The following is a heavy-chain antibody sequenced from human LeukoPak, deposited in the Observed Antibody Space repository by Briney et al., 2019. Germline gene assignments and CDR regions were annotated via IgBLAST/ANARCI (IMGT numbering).Heavy chain of an antibody. V-gene: IGHV4-30-2*01. CDR2: IYHSGST. Sequence: KPSETLSLTCTASGGSISSGGYSWSWIRQPPGKGLEWIGYIYHSGSTYYNPSLKSRVTISVDRSKNQFSLKLSSVTAADTAVYYCASLMGTTVTTGDYWGQGTLVTVSS. CDR3: ASLMGTTVTTGDY. D-gene: IGHD4-17*01. J-gene: IGHJ4*02. CDR1: GGSISSGGYS.